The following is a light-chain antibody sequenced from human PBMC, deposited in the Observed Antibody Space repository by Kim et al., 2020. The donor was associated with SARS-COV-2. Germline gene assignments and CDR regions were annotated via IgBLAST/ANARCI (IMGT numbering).Light chain of an antibody. CDR1: QGISNY. Sequence: DIQMTQSPSSLSASVGDRVTITCLASQGISNYLAWYQQKPGKVPKLLIYAASTLQSGVPSRFSGSGSGTDFTLTISSLQPEDVATYYCQKYNSAPRTFGQGTKVDIK. J-gene: IGKJ1*01. CDR3: QKYNSAPRT. V-gene: IGKV1-27*01. CDR2: AAS.